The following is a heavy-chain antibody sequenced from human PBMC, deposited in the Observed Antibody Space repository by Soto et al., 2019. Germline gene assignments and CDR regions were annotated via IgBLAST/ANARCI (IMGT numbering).Heavy chain of an antibody. J-gene: IGHJ4*02. CDR1: GFTFSSYG. Sequence: PGGSLRLSCAASGFTFSSYGMHWVRQAPGKGLEWVAVIWYDGSNKYYADSVKGRFTISRDNSKNTLYLQMNSLRAEDTAVYYCASDLYYYDSSGYRAPSDYWGQGTLVTVSS. D-gene: IGHD3-22*01. CDR3: ASDLYYYDSSGYRAPSDY. CDR2: IWYDGSNK. V-gene: IGHV3-33*01.